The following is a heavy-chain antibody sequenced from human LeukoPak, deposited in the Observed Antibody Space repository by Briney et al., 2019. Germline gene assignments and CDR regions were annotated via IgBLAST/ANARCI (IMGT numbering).Heavy chain of an antibody. Sequence: SETLSLTCTVSGGSISSYYWSWIRQPPGKGLEWLGYIYYSGSTNYNPSLKSRVTISVDTSKNQFSLKLSSVTAADTAVYYCARYPRNDYGHLLFDYWGQGTLVTVSS. CDR3: ARYPRNDYGHLLFDY. V-gene: IGHV4-59*01. CDR2: IYYSGST. D-gene: IGHD4-17*01. CDR1: GGSISSYY. J-gene: IGHJ4*02.